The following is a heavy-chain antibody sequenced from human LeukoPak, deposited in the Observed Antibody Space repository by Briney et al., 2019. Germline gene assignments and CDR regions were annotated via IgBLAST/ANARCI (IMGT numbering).Heavy chain of an antibody. CDR3: ARAWGDTAPVDY. Sequence: PGGSLRLSCAASGFTFSTYGMHWVRQAPGKGLEWVSGINWNGGSTGYADSVKGRFTISRDNAKNSLYLQMNSLRAEDTALYYCARAWGDTAPVDYWGQGTLVTVSS. CDR1: GFTFSTYG. J-gene: IGHJ4*02. V-gene: IGHV3-20*04. CDR2: INWNGGST. D-gene: IGHD5-18*01.